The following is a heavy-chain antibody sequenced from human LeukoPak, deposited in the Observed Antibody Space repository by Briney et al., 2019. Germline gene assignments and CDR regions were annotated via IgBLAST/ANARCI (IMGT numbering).Heavy chain of an antibody. CDR3: ARLPGSSSWYLNWFDP. CDR1: GGSISSYY. Sequence: PSETLSLTCTVSGGSISSYYWSWIRQPPGKGLEWIGYIYYSGSTNYNPSLKSRVTISVDTSKNQFSLKLSSVTAADTAVYYCARLPGSSSWYLNWFDPWGQGTLVTVSS. CDR2: IYYSGST. V-gene: IGHV4-59*01. J-gene: IGHJ5*02. D-gene: IGHD6-13*01.